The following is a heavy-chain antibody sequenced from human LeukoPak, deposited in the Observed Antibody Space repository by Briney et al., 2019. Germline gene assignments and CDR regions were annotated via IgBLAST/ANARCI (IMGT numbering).Heavy chain of an antibody. Sequence: SETLSLTCTVSGGSISSYYWSWIRQPPGKGLEWIGYIYYSGSTNYNPSLKSRVTISVDTSKNQFSLKLSSVTAADTAVYYCARDLGYGSNSDYMDVWGRGTTVTVSS. CDR2: IYYSGST. CDR3: ARDLGYGSNSDYMDV. D-gene: IGHD4-23*01. CDR1: GGSISSYY. J-gene: IGHJ6*03. V-gene: IGHV4-59*01.